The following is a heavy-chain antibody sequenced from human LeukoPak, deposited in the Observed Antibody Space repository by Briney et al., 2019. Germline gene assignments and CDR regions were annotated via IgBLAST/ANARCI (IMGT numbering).Heavy chain of an antibody. J-gene: IGHJ3*02. CDR2: IDTEGTIA. V-gene: IGHV3-64*01. D-gene: IGHD1-14*01. Sequence: AEGSLRLSCAASGFTFRYHDMHWVRQAPGKGLEFVSSIDTEGTIAFYANSVKGRFTISKDNPKSTMHLKMGGMKPQDWAVYYVARELGGTKTGGFDIWGQGTVVTVSS. CDR3: ARELGGTKTGGFDI. CDR1: GFTFRYHD.